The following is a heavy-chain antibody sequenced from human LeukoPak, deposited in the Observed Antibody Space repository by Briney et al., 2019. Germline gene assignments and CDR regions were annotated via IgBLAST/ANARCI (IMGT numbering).Heavy chain of an antibody. CDR2: ISGSGGST. CDR1: GFTFSSYA. D-gene: IGHD3-22*01. CDR3: AKDVTRYYYDSSGYLS. J-gene: IGHJ5*02. Sequence: GGSLRLSCAASGFTFSSYAMSWVRQAPGKGLEWVSAISGSGGSTYYADSVKGRFTISRDNSRNTLYLQMNSLRAEDTAAYYCAKDVTRYYYDSSGYLSWGQGTLVTVSS. V-gene: IGHV3-23*01.